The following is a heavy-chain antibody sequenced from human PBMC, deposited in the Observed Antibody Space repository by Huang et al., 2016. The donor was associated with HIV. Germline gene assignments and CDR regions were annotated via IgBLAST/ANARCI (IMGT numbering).Heavy chain of an antibody. J-gene: IGHJ5*02. CDR3: ASGQRMRESDIVATIPVS. V-gene: IGHV1-3*01. D-gene: IGHD5-12*01. CDR2: INPGKGNT. CDR1: GYNFTSRG. Sequence: QVHLVQSGPEVKKPGASVKVSCKASGYNFTSRGLHWVGEAPGQRLEWIGYINPGKGNTKYPPKFTDRVTLTRDISANTAYMQLSRLTSEDTAVYYCASGQRMRESDIVATIPVSWGQGALVTVSS.